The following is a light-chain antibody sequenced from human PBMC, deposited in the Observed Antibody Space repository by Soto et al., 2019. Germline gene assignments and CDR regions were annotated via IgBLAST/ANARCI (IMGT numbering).Light chain of an antibody. CDR2: AAS. V-gene: IGKV1-12*01. CDR3: QQSYTTPWT. CDR1: QAIGSW. Sequence: DIQMTQSPSSVSASVGDRVTITCRASQAIGSWLAWYQQKPGKAPQLLLYAASSLQRGVPSKFSGSASGTDFTLTISSLQPEDFATYYCQQSYTTPWTFGQGTKVDIK. J-gene: IGKJ1*01.